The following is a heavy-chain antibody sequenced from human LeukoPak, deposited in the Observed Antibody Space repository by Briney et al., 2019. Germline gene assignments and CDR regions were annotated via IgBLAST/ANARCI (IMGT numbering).Heavy chain of an antibody. D-gene: IGHD1-26*01. Sequence: GGSLRLSCAASGFTFSNYWMGWVRQAPGKGLERVANIKQDGSEKYYVDSVKGRFTISRDNAKKSLYLQMNSLRAEDTAVYYCARDKSVGATPFDYWGQGTLATVSS. V-gene: IGHV3-7*05. J-gene: IGHJ4*02. CDR2: IKQDGSEK. CDR3: ARDKSVGATPFDY. CDR1: GFTFSNYW.